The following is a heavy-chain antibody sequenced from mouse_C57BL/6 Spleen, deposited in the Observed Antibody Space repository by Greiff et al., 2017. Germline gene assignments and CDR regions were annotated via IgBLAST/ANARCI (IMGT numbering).Heavy chain of an antibody. Sequence: QVQLQQPGAELVRPGTSVKLSCKASGYTFTSYWMHWVKQRPGQGLEWIGVIDPSDSYTNYNQKFKGKATLTVDTSSSTAYMQLSSLTSEDSAVXYCAGYYGNFFDYWGQGTTLTVSS. CDR1: GYTFTSYW. J-gene: IGHJ2*01. V-gene: IGHV1-59*01. CDR2: IDPSDSYT. CDR3: AGYYGNFFDY. D-gene: IGHD2-1*01.